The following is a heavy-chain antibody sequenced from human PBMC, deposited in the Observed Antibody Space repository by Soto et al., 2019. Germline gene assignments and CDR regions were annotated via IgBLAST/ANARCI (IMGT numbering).Heavy chain of an antibody. CDR2: INPYNGNT. J-gene: IGHJ3*02. CDR1: GYIFSTLG. V-gene: IGHV1-18*01. Sequence: ASVKVSCKASGYIFSTLGITWVRQAPGQGFEWLGWINPYNGNTNYAQSLQGRVTMTTDTSTSTAYMELRSLRSDDTAVYYCARDERTIVTTGTGALDIWGQGTMVTVSS. D-gene: IGHD4-4*01. CDR3: ARDERTIVTTGTGALDI.